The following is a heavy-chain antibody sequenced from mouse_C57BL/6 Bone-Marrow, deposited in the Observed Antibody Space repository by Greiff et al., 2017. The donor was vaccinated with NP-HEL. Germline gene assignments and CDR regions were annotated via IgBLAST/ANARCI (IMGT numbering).Heavy chain of an antibody. CDR3: ARLGRTWYFDV. V-gene: IGHV1-82*01. J-gene: IGHJ1*03. D-gene: IGHD4-1*01. CDR2: IYPGDGDT. CDR1: GYAFSSSW. Sequence: VQLQESGPELVKPGASVKISCKASGYAFSSSWMNWVKQRPGKGLEWIGRIYPGDGDTNYNGKFKGKATLTADKSSSTAYMQLSSLTSEDSAVYFCARLGRTWYFDVWGTGTTVTVSS.